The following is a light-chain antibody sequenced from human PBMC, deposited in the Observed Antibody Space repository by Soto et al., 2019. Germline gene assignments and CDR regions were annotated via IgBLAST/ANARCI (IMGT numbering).Light chain of an antibody. V-gene: IGKV1-33*01. CDR2: DAS. J-gene: IGKJ1*01. CDR1: QDISSY. CDR3: QQYDSLPRT. Sequence: DIQMTQSPFSLSASVGGRVTITCQASQDISSYLSWYQYKPGQAPNLLIYDASTLEKGVPSRFSGSGSGTHFTLTISILQPEDIATYYCQQYDSLPRTFGQGTRVEFK.